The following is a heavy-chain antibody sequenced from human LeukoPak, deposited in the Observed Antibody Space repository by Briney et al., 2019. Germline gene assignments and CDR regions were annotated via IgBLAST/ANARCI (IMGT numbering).Heavy chain of an antibody. D-gene: IGHD6-19*01. CDR3: AKGSSLWQLNYFDY. V-gene: IGHV3-23*01. J-gene: IGHJ4*02. CDR2: ISGSGGST. CDR1: GFTFSSYA. Sequence: GGSLRLSCAASGFTFSSYAMSWVRQAPGKGLEWVSAISGSGGSTYYADSVKGRFTISRDNSKNTLYLQMNSLRAEVTAVYYCAKGSSLWQLNYFDYWGQGTLVTVSS.